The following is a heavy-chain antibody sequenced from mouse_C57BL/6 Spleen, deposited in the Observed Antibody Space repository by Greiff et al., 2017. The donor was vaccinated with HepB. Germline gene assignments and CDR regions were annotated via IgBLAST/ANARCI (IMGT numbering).Heavy chain of an antibody. D-gene: IGHD1-1*01. CDR1: GYAFSSYW. CDR3: ARSFITTVVDLFDY. Sequence: VQLKESGAELVKPGASVKISCKASGYAFSSYWMNWVKQRPGKGLEWIGQIYPGDGDTNYNGKFKGKATLTADKSSSTAYMQLSSLTSEDSAVYVCARSFITTVVDLFDYWGQGTTLTVSS. J-gene: IGHJ2*01. CDR2: IYPGDGDT. V-gene: IGHV1-80*01.